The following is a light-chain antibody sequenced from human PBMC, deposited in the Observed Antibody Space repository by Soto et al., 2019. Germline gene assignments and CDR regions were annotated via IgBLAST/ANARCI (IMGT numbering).Light chain of an antibody. CDR2: TAS. Sequence: DIQLTQSPSFLSASVGDRVTITCRASQGISSYLAWYQQKPGKAPKLLIYTASTLQSGVPSRFSGSGSGTEFTLTISSLQPEDVATYYCQQLNSYPLTFCGGTKVEI. J-gene: IGKJ4*01. CDR3: QQLNSYPLT. CDR1: QGISSY. V-gene: IGKV1-9*01.